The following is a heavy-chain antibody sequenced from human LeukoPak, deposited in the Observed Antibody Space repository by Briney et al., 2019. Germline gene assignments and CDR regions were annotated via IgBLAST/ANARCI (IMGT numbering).Heavy chain of an antibody. CDR3: ARDYGGDYELLTPAFDI. J-gene: IGHJ3*02. CDR2: INAGNGNT. CDR1: GYTFTSYA. D-gene: IGHD4-17*01. Sequence: GASVKVSCKASGYTFTSYAMHWVRQAPGQRLEWMGWINAGNGNTKYSQKFQGRVTITRDTSASTAYMELSSLRSEDTAVYYCARDYGGDYELLTPAFDIWGQGTMVTVSS. V-gene: IGHV1-3*01.